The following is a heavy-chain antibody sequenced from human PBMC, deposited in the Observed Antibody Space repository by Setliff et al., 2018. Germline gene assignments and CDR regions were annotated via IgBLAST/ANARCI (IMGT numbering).Heavy chain of an antibody. V-gene: IGHV4-34*01. CDR1: GGSFSGHH. D-gene: IGHD3-22*01. Sequence: SETLSLTCAVYGGSFSGHHWCWIRQPPWKGLEWIGEVNHSGSANYNPSLKSRVTISLDTSKNQFSLKLSSVTAADTAVYYCARGDYYDSSAYSPDTFDIWGQGTMVTVSS. J-gene: IGHJ3*02. CDR3: ARGDYYDSSAYSPDTFDI. CDR2: VNHSGSA.